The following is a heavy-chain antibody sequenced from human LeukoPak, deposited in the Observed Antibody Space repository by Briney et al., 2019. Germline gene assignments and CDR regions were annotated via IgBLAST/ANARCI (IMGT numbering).Heavy chain of an antibody. CDR2: INHSGST. CDR1: GGSFSDYS. Sequence: SEPLSLTCAVYGGSFSDYSWNWIRQPPGKGLEWIGEINHSGSTNFNPSLKSRVTISLDTSKNQFSLKLSSVTAADTAVYYCARFFYYGSGSYSPFDPWGQGTLVTVSS. V-gene: IGHV4-34*01. CDR3: ARFFYYGSGSYSPFDP. J-gene: IGHJ5*02. D-gene: IGHD3-10*01.